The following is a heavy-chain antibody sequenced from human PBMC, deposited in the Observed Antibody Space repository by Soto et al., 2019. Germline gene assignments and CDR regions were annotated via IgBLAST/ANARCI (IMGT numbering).Heavy chain of an antibody. CDR1: GGSISSSNW. V-gene: IGHV4-4*02. D-gene: IGHD4-17*01. J-gene: IGHJ5*02. Sequence: QVQLQESGPGLVKPSGTLSLTCAVSGGSISSSNWWSWVRQPPGKGLEWIGEIYHSGSTNYNPSLTSRVTISVDKSKNQFSLKLSSVTAADTAVYYCARDGLTTVTTSWFDPWGQGTLVTVSS. CDR3: ARDGLTTVTTSWFDP. CDR2: IYHSGST.